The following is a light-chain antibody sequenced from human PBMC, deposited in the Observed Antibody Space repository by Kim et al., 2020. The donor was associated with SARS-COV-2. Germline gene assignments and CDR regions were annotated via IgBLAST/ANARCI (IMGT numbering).Light chain of an antibody. CDR2: AAS. Sequence: SASVGDSVSLTCRASQDIVDFLAWFQQRPGKAPKSLIYAASTLQGGVPSKFSGSGSGTDFTLTISSLQPEDFATYYCQYYGTYPYIFGQGTKLEI. CDR3: QYYGTYPYI. CDR1: QDIVDF. V-gene: IGKV1-16*02. J-gene: IGKJ2*01.